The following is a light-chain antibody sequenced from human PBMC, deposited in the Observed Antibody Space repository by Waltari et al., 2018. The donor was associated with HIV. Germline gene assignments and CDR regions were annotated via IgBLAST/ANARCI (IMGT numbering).Light chain of an antibody. Sequence: DIVLTQTPLSLPVSSGEPAYISCTSSHSLKHENGFTYLDWFVQRPGRAPEPLIHLTASRTSGISDRFSGRGSATDFTLTIDAVQAGDVGLYFCMQTLEIPWTFGQGTKLQI. V-gene: IGKV2-28*01. CDR3: MQTLEIPWT. CDR1: HSLKHENGFTY. CDR2: LTA. J-gene: IGKJ1*01.